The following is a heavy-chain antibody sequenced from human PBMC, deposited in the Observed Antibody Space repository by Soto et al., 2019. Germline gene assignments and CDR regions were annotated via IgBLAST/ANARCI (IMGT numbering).Heavy chain of an antibody. J-gene: IGHJ4*02. CDR1: GFTFSSYS. D-gene: IGHD6-13*01. CDR2: ISSSSSYI. V-gene: IGHV3-21*01. Sequence: KAGGSLRLSCAASGFTFSSYSMNWVRQAPGKGLEWVSSISSSSSYIYYADSVKGRFTISRDNAKNSLYLQMNSLRAEDTAVYYCARGRPGTNDYWGQGTLVTVSS. CDR3: ARGRPGTNDY.